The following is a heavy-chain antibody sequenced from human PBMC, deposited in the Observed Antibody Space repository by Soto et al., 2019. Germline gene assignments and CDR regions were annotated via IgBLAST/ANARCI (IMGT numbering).Heavy chain of an antibody. J-gene: IGHJ4*02. CDR2: ISAHNGNT. D-gene: IGHD1-1*01. CDR3: ARGRYGDY. Sequence: QVHLVQSGAEVKQPGASVKVSCKGSGYGFTTYGITWVRQAPGQGREWMAWISAHNGNTNYAQKLQGRVTVTRDTSTSIAYMELRSLRSDDTAVYYCARGRYGDYWGQGALVTVSS. CDR1: GYGFTTYG. V-gene: IGHV1-18*01.